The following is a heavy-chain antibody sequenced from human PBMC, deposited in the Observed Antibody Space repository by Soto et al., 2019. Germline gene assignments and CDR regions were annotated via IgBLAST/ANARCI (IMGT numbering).Heavy chain of an antibody. Sequence: GGSLRLSCAASGFTFSSYAMSWVRQAPGKGLEWVSAISGSGGSTYYADSVKGRFTISRDNSKNTLYLQMNSLRAEDTAVYYCAKDLSRRSSGRDGVFDIWGQGTMVTVSS. V-gene: IGHV3-23*01. CDR2: ISGSGGST. CDR1: GFTFSSYA. J-gene: IGHJ3*02. D-gene: IGHD3-22*01. CDR3: AKDLSRRSSGRDGVFDI.